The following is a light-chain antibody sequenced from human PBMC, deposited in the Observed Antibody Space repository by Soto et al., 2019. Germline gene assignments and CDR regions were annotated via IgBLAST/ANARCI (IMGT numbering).Light chain of an antibody. CDR3: QQYNSYSPPPT. CDR2: DAS. V-gene: IGKV1-5*01. Sequence: DIQMTQSPSTLSASVGDRVTITCRASQSISSWLAWYQQKPGKAPKLLIYDASSLESGVPSRFSGSGSGTEFTLTISSLQPDDFATYYCQQYNSYSPPPTFGQGTKVEIK. CDR1: QSISSW. J-gene: IGKJ1*01.